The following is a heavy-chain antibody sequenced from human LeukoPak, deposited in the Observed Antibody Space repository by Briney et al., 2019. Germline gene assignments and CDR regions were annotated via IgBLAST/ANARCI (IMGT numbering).Heavy chain of an antibody. D-gene: IGHD1-26*01. Sequence: TGGSLRLSCAASGFTFSSYGMHWVRQAPGKGLEWVAVIWYDGSNKYYADSVKGRFTISRDNSKNTLYLQMNSLRAEDTAVYYCAETISGSYYEYYFDYSGQGTLVSVSS. CDR2: IWYDGSNK. CDR1: GFTFSSYG. CDR3: AETISGSYYEYYFDY. J-gene: IGHJ4*02. V-gene: IGHV3-33*01.